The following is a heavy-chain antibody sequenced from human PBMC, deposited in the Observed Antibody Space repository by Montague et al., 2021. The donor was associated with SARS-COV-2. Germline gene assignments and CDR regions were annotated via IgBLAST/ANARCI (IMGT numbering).Heavy chain of an antibody. CDR2: IYYNGYT. V-gene: IGHV4-59*01. Sequence: SETLSLTCAVSGGSFNGYYWGWIRQPPGKGLEWIGYIYYNGYTNYNPSLKSRVTISVGTSKNQFSLRLSSVTAADTAVYFCARGGATYYYDTSGYVNAFDTWGQGTMVTVSS. CDR1: GGSFNGYY. CDR3: ARGGATYYYDTSGYVNAFDT. J-gene: IGHJ3*02. D-gene: IGHD3-22*01.